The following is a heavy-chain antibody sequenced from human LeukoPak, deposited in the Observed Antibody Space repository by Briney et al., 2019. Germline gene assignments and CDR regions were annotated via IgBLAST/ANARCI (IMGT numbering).Heavy chain of an antibody. D-gene: IGHD3-10*01. Sequence: SETLSLTCTVSGGSISSGGYYWSWIRQHPGKGLEWIGYIYYSGSTYYNPSLKSRVTISVDTSKNQFSLKLSSVTAADTAVSYCARYLWFGELLKPFDYWGQGTLVTVSS. V-gene: IGHV4-31*03. J-gene: IGHJ4*02. CDR2: IYYSGST. CDR1: GGSISSGGYY. CDR3: ARYLWFGELLKPFDY.